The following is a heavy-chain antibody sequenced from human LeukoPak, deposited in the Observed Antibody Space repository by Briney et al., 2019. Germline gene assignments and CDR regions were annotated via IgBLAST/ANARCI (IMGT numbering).Heavy chain of an antibody. CDR3: ARDGGSAWFFRY. V-gene: IGHV3-48*03. CDR2: ISSSGSTI. Sequence: GGSLRLSCAASGFTFSSYEMHWVRQAPGKGLEWVSYISSSGSTIYYADSVKGRSTISRDNAKNSLYLQMNSLRADDTAVYYCARDGGSAWFFRYWGQGTLVTVSS. CDR1: GFTFSSYE. J-gene: IGHJ4*02. D-gene: IGHD6-19*01.